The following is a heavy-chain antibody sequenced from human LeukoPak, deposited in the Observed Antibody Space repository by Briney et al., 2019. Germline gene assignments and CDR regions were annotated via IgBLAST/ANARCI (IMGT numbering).Heavy chain of an antibody. CDR1: GFSLSDYY. J-gene: IGHJ4*02. Sequence: GGSLRLSCAASGFSLSDYYMSWIRQAPGKGLEWVSYISSSSIYTNYADSVKGRFTISRDNAKNSLYLQMNSLRAEDTAVYYCARDREYYFDYWGQGTLVTVSS. CDR3: ARDREYYFDY. CDR2: ISSSSIYT. V-gene: IGHV3-11*06.